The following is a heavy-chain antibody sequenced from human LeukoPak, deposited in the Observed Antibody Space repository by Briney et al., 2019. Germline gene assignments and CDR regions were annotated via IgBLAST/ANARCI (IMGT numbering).Heavy chain of an antibody. D-gene: IGHD2-8*01. CDR3: AIWMGNNGDFTGPLDY. J-gene: IGHJ4*02. CDR2: IKQDGREK. Sequence: GGSLRLSCAASGFTFSNVWMNWVRQAPGKGLEWVANIKQDGREKHYVDSVEGRFTISRDNAKNSLYLQMNSLRAEDTAVYYCAIWMGNNGDFTGPLDYWGQGTLVTVSS. V-gene: IGHV3-7*01. CDR1: GFTFSNVW.